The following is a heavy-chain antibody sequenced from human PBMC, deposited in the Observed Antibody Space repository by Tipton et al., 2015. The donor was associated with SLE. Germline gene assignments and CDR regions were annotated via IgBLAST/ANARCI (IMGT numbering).Heavy chain of an antibody. CDR2: VFRGGST. CDR3: AKDYNYDYPDYN. Sequence: TLSLTCSVYGDSLSGQYWSWIRQPPGKGLEWIGEVFRGGSTNYSPSLESRVTITVDMSKNQFSLRLISVTAADTAVYYCAKDYNYDYPDYNWGQGTLVTVSS. V-gene: IGHV4-34*12. CDR1: GDSLSGQY. J-gene: IGHJ4*02. D-gene: IGHD4-17*01.